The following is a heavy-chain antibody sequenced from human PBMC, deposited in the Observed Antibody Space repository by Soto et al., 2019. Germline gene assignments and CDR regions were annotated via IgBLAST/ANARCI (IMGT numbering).Heavy chain of an antibody. V-gene: IGHV4-39*01. D-gene: IGHD3-3*01. CDR1: GGSISSRTSY. Sequence: NPSETLSLTCTVSGGSISSRTSYWGWIRQPPGKGLEWIGSINYSGSTYYNPSLKSRITISVDTSKNQFSLKLSSVTAADTAVYFCAKTGFWSDYRVADYWGQGTLVTVSS. J-gene: IGHJ4*02. CDR3: AKTGFWSDYRVADY. CDR2: INYSGST.